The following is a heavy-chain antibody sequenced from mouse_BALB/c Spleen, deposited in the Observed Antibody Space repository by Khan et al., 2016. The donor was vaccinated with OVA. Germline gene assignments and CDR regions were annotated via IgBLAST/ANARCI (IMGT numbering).Heavy chain of an antibody. CDR2: ISDGTTYI. CDR1: GFTFSDYY. Sequence: EVELVESGGGLVKPGGSLKLSCAASGFTFSDYYMYWVRQTPEKRLEWVATISDGTTYIYYPDNVKGRFTISRDNAKNNLYLQMSSLKSEDTAMYSCTRGYYGDPFAYWGQGTLVTVSA. CDR3: TRGYYGDPFAY. J-gene: IGHJ3*01. V-gene: IGHV5-4*02. D-gene: IGHD2-13*01.